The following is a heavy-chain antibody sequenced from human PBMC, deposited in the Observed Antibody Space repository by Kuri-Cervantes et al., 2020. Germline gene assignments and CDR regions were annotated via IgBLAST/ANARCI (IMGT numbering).Heavy chain of an antibody. CDR2: IWYDGSNK. Sequence: GGSLRLSCAASGFTFSNYGMHWVRQAPGKGLEWVAVIWYDGSNKYYADSVKGRFTISRDNSKNTLYLQMNSLRAEDTAVYYCARDMTAVTTSYFDYWGQGTLVTVSS. CDR3: ARDMTAVTTSYFDY. CDR1: GFTFSNYG. J-gene: IGHJ4*02. D-gene: IGHD4-17*01. V-gene: IGHV3-33*01.